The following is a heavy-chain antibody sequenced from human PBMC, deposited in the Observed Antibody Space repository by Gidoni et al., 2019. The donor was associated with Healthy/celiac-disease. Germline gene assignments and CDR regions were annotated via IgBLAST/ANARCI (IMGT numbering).Heavy chain of an antibody. CDR1: GGPISSGGYY. Sequence: QLQLQESGLGLVKPSQTLSFTRSVSGGPISSGGYYWRGIRQHPGRGLAWFRYSYYSGSTYYNPSLKSRVTVSVDTSKNQFSLKLSSVTAADAAVYYCARDPVEMAAIPSSWGQGTLVTVSS. V-gene: IGHV4-31*02. J-gene: IGHJ5*02. CDR3: ARDPVEMAAIPSS. D-gene: IGHD2-21*02. CDR2: SYYSGST.